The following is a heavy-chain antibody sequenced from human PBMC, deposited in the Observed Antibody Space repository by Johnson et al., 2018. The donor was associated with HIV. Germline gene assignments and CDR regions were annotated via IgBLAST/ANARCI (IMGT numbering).Heavy chain of an antibody. CDR3: AKGGGLLSAFDI. CDR1: GFPFSNYA. Sequence: QVQLVESGGGVVQPGRSLTLSCAASGFPFSNYAMHWVRQAPGKWLVRVAFIWYDGSNNYYADSVKGRFTISRDISKNTLYLQMNSLRAEDTAVYYCAKGGGLLSAFDIWGQGTMVTVSS. CDR2: IWYDGSNN. D-gene: IGHD2-21*02. J-gene: IGHJ3*02. V-gene: IGHV3-30*02.